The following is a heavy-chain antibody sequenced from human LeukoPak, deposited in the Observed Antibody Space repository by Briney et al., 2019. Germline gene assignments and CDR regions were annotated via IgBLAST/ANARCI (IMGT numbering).Heavy chain of an antibody. CDR2: ISWNSGSI. CDR3: AKVSSGYYYYYGMDV. Sequence: GGSLRLSCAASGFTFDDYVMHWVRQAPGKGLEWVSGISWNSGSIGYADSVKGRFTISRDNAKNSLYLRMNSLSAEDTALYYCAKVSSGYYYYYGMDVWGQGPTVTVSS. CDR1: GFTFDDYV. V-gene: IGHV3-9*01. J-gene: IGHJ6*02. D-gene: IGHD1-26*01.